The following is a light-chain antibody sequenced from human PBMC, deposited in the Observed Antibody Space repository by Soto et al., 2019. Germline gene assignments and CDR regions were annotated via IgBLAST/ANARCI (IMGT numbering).Light chain of an antibody. J-gene: IGKJ5*01. V-gene: IGKV3D-20*02. CDR3: QQRQYWPPIT. CDR2: GAS. Sequence: EIVLTQSPGTLSLSPGERATLSCRASQSVSSSYLAWYQHKPGQAPRLLVFGASSRVLGIPDRFSGSGSGTDFTLTISSLEPEDFAIYYCQQRQYWPPITFGQGTRLEI. CDR1: QSVSSSY.